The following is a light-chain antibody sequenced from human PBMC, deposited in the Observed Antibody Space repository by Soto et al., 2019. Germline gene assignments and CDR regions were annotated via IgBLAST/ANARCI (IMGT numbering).Light chain of an antibody. Sequence: DLQMTQSPSSVSASVGDRVTITCRASQGINSWLAWYQQRPGKAPKLLIYAASSLQSGVPSRFSGRGSGTEFTLTISSLQPEDFATYYCQQANSFPFTFGGGTKVEIK. V-gene: IGKV1-12*02. J-gene: IGKJ4*01. CDR2: AAS. CDR3: QQANSFPFT. CDR1: QGINSW.